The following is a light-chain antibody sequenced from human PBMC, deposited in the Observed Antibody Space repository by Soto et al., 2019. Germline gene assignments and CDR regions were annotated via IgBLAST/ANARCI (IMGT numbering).Light chain of an antibody. CDR2: DAS. Sequence: DIQMTQSPSTLSASVGDRVTITCRASQSISNWLAWYQQKQGKAPKLLIYDASSLEGGVPSRFSGSGSGTEFTLTISSLQPDGFATYYCQQYNSYWGTFGQGTKVDIK. CDR3: QQYNSYWGT. J-gene: IGKJ1*01. V-gene: IGKV1-5*01. CDR1: QSISNW.